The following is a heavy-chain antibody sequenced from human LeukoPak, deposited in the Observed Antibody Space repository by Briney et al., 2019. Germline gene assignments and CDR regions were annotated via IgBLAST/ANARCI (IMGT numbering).Heavy chain of an antibody. Sequence: GGSLRLSCAASGFTFNNYWMSWVRQAPGTGPEWVANIKQGGSEKYYVDSVKGRFTISRDNAKNSLYLQMDSLRAEDTAVYYCARDKVVGATSLDYWGQGTLVTVSS. V-gene: IGHV3-7*01. CDR3: ARDKVVGATSLDY. CDR1: GFTFNNYW. CDR2: IKQGGSEK. D-gene: IGHD1-26*01. J-gene: IGHJ4*02.